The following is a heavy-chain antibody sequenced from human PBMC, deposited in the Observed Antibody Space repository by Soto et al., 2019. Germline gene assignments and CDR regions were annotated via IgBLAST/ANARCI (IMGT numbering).Heavy chain of an antibody. CDR2: IIPLLATT. V-gene: IGHV1-69*08. J-gene: IGHJ4*02. Sequence: QVQLVQSGAEVKKPGSSVKVSCKASGDTFSSSTITWVRQAPGQGLEWMGRIIPLLATTDYAQNFQGRVTITADRSTITAYMELNSLRSEDTAVYYCVRDSPIGSTFSGFDGIDYWGQGTLVTVS. CDR1: GDTFSSST. D-gene: IGHD6-25*01. CDR3: VRDSPIGSTFSGFDGIDY.